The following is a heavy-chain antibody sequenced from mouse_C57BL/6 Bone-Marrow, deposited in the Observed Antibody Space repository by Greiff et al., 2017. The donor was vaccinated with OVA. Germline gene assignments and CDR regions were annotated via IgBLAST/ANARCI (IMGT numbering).Heavy chain of an antibody. D-gene: IGHD2-1*01. CDR3: ARAYGNWYFDV. V-gene: IGHV5-16*01. Sequence: EVLLVESEGGLVQPGSSMKLSCTASGFTFSDYYMAWVRQVPEKGLEWVANINYDGSSTYYLDSLKSRFIISRDNAKNILYLQMSSLKSEDTATYYCARAYGNWYFDVWGTGTTVTVSS. CDR2: INYDGSST. CDR1: GFTFSDYY. J-gene: IGHJ1*03.